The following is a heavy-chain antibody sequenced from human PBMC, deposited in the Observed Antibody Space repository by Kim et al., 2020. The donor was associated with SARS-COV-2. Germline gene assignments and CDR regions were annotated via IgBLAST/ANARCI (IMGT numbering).Heavy chain of an antibody. D-gene: IGHD1-26*01. CDR3: AGYTPREINYYYYGMDV. J-gene: IGHJ6*02. CDR2: IYYSGST. Sequence: SETLSLTCTVSGGSVSSGSYYWSWIRQPPGKGLEWIGYIYYSGSTNYNPSLKSRVTISVDTSKNQFSLKLSSVTAADTAVYYCAGYTPREINYYYYGMDVWGQGTTVTVSS. CDR1: GGSVSSGSYY. V-gene: IGHV4-61*01.